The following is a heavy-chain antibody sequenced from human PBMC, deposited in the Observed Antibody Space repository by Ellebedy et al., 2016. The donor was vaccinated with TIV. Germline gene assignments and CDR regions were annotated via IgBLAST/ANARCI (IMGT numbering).Heavy chain of an antibody. CDR3: ARDWHDVLDF. CDR2: INPYNGNT. Sequence: ASVKVSCKASGYTFTSYGISWVRQAPGQGLEWMGWINPYNGNTNYAQKLQDRVTLTTDTSTTTAYMELRSLIPDDTALYYCARDWHDVLDFWGQGTQVTVSS. CDR1: GYTFTSYG. D-gene: IGHD3-3*01. V-gene: IGHV1-18*04. J-gene: IGHJ4*02.